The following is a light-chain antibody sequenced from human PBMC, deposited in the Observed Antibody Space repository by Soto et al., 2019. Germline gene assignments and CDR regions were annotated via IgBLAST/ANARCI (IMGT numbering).Light chain of an antibody. V-gene: IGLV2-8*01. CDR3: SSYAGSNSVV. CDR1: SSDVGGYNY. Sequence: QSVLTQPPSASGSPGQSVTISCTGTSSDVGGYNYVSWYQQHPGKAPKLMIYEVSKRPSGVPDRFSGPKSGITASLTVSGLQAEDEADYYCSSYAGSNSVVFGGGTKLTVL. CDR2: EVS. J-gene: IGLJ2*01.